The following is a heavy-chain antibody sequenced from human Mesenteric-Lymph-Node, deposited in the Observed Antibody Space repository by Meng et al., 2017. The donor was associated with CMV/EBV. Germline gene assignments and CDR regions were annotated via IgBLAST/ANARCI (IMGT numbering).Heavy chain of an antibody. CDR2: INHSGST. CDR1: GGSFSGYY. V-gene: IGHV4-34*01. D-gene: IGHD3-10*01. CDR3: ARVSTTYGSGSYYGWFDP. Sequence: SETLSLTCAVYGGSFSGYYWSWIRQPPGKGLEWIGEINHSGSTNYNPSLKSRVTISVDTSKNQFSLKLSSVTAADTAVYYCARVSTTYGSGSYYGWFDPWGQGTRVTVSS. J-gene: IGHJ5*02.